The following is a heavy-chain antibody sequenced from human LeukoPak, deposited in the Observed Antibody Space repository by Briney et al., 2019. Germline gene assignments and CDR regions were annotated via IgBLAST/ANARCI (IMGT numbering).Heavy chain of an antibody. V-gene: IGHV1-2*02. D-gene: IGHD2-21*01. Sequence: ASVKVSCKASGYTFTGYYMHWVRQAPGQGLEWMGWINPNSGGTNYAQKFQGRVTMTRDTSISTAYMELSRLRSDDTAVYYCARKIPGIYYFDYWGQGTLVTVSS. CDR1: GYTFTGYY. CDR3: ARKIPGIYYFDY. J-gene: IGHJ4*02. CDR2: INPNSGGT.